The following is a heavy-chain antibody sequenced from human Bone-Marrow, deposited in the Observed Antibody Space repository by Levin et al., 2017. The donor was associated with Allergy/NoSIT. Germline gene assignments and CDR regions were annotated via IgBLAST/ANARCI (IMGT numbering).Heavy chain of an antibody. J-gene: IGHJ2*01. CDR1: GFSLTNTGMR. CDR2: IDWDDDK. CDR3: ARIDFSGWYFDL. D-gene: IGHD3-10*01. V-gene: IGHV2-70*04. Sequence: QTLSLTCTFSGFSLTNTGMRLSWVRQSPGKALEWLACIDWDDDKFYSKSLEPRLTISKDTSKNQVVLTMTNLDPVDTATYYCARIDFSGWYFDLWGRGILVTVSA.